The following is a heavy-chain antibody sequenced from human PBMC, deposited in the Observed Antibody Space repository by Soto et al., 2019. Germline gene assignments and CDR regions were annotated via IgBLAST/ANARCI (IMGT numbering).Heavy chain of an antibody. D-gene: IGHD3-16*01. CDR3: ARDFKAPNDAWAFDY. V-gene: IGHV4-4*02. CDR2: IYHGGTT. Sequence: QVQLQESGPGLVMPSGTLSLTCAVAGASIGSADWWNWVRQPPGKGLEWSGEIYHGGTTIYNPSLKSRVTISVDESKNHFSLKLTSVTAADTAVYYCARDFKAPNDAWAFDYWGQGTLVTVSS. CDR1: GASIGSADW. J-gene: IGHJ4*02.